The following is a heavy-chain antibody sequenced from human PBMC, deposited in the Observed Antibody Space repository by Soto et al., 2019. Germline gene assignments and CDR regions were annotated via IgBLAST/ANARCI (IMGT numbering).Heavy chain of an antibody. CDR2: ISGSGGST. CDR3: AKDPGYSSGWTRGNWFDP. J-gene: IGHJ5*02. CDR1: GFTFSSYA. V-gene: IGHV3-23*01. D-gene: IGHD6-19*01. Sequence: EVQLLESGGGLVQPGGSLRLSCAASGFTFSSYAMSWVRQAPGKGLEWVSAISGSGGSTYYADSVKGRFTISRDNSKNTLYLQMNSLRAEDTAVYYCAKDPGYSSGWTRGNWFDPWGQGTPVTVSS.